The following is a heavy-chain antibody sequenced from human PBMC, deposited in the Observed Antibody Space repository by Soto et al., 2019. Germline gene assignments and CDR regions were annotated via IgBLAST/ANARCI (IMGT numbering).Heavy chain of an antibody. V-gene: IGHV4-34*01. CDR2: INHSGST. Sequence: QVQLQQWCAGLLKPSETLSLTCAVYGGSFSGYYLSWIRQPPGKGLEWIGEINHSGSTNYNPSLKSRVTISVDTSKNQCCRKLSSVTSSDTAVYYCARGRRGWWLRANYFDYWGQGTLVTVSS. CDR3: ARGRRGWWLRANYFDY. J-gene: IGHJ4*02. D-gene: IGHD5-12*01. CDR1: GGSFSGYY.